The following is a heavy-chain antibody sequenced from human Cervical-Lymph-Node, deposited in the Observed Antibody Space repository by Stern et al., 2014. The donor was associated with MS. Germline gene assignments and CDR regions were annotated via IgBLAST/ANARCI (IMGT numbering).Heavy chain of an antibody. J-gene: IGHJ4*02. V-gene: IGHV3-30*18. CDR2: IAYDGSHP. D-gene: IGHD4-23*01. Sequence: EQLEESGGGLVQPGTSLRLSCAASGFSFSDYGIHWVRQAPGQALEWVAFIAYDGSHPSYAASVKGRVTISRDNSKNTLSLQINRLRSDDTAVYYCAKDLGGNAFDYWGQGTLVTVSS. CDR3: AKDLGGNAFDY. CDR1: GFSFSDYG.